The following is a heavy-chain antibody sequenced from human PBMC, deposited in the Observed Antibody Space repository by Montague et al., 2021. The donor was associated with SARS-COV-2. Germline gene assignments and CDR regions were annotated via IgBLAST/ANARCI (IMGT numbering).Heavy chain of an antibody. CDR1: DVSLSSSTW. CDR3: ARGGLGNRGFDY. CDR2: TYLSGFT. D-gene: IGHD3/OR15-3a*01. V-gene: IGHV4-4*02. J-gene: IGHJ4*02. Sequence: SETLSLTCVVSDVSLSSSTWWSWVRQSPGKGLEWVGETYLSGFTXXNPXGKSRVTISLDDSRSQFSLRLTSVTAADTAVYFCARGGLGNRGFDYWGQGALVTVSS.